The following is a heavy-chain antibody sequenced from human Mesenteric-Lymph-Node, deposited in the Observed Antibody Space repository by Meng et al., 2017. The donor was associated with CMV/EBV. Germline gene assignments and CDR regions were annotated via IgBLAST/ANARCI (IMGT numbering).Heavy chain of an antibody. Sequence: GESLKISCAASGFRFNSQSMNWVRQAPGKGLEWVSSISSSSSYIYYADSVKGRFTISRDNAKNSLYLQMNSLRAEDTAVYYCACTYYYDSSGYYSSFDYWGQGTLVTVSS. CDR2: ISSSSSYI. J-gene: IGHJ4*02. CDR1: GFRFNSQS. D-gene: IGHD3-22*01. CDR3: ACTYYYDSSGYYSSFDY. V-gene: IGHV3-21*01.